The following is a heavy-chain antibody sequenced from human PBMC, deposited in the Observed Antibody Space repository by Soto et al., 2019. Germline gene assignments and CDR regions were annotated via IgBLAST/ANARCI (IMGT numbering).Heavy chain of an antibody. D-gene: IGHD3-3*01. CDR1: GGSISAYY. CDR3: AFLRSGYYIDV. Sequence: SETLSLTCTVSGGSISAYYWGWIRQPPGKGLECIGYVYYSGSTNYNPSLKSRVTMSVDTSENQFSLKLTSVTAADTAVYYCAFLRSGYYIDVWGKGTTVTVSS. V-gene: IGHV4-59*01. CDR2: VYYSGST. J-gene: IGHJ6*03.